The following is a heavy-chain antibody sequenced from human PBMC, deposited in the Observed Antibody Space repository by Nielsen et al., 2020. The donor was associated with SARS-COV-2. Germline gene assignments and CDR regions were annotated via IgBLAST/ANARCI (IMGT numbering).Heavy chain of an antibody. CDR2: IIPIFGTA. V-gene: IGHV1-69*13. CDR1: GGTFSSYA. D-gene: IGHD3-3*01. CDR3: ARVNDFWSGYYRAYYYYYGMDV. J-gene: IGHJ6*02. Sequence: SVKVSCKASGGTFSSYAISWVRQAPGQGLEWMGGIIPIFGTANYAQKFQGRVTITADESTSTAYMELSSLRSEDTAVYYCARVNDFWSGYYRAYYYYYGMDVWGQGTTVTVSS.